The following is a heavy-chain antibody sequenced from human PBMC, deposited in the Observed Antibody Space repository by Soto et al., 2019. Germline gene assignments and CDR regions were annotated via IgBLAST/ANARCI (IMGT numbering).Heavy chain of an antibody. CDR3: ARGITGDVAAHDAFDI. CDR1: GGTFSSYA. CDR2: IIPIFGTA. V-gene: IGHV1-69*12. Sequence: QVQLVQSGAEVKKPGSSVKVSCKASGGTFSSYAISWVRQAPGQGLEWMGGIIPIFGTANYAQKFQGRVTITADEYTSTAYMELGSLRSEDTAVYYCARGITGDVAAHDAFDIWGQGTMVTVSS. J-gene: IGHJ3*02. D-gene: IGHD6-19*01.